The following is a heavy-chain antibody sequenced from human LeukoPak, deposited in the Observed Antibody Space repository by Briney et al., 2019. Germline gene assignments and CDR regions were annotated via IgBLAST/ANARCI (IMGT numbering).Heavy chain of an antibody. J-gene: IGHJ6*03. Sequence: SETLSLTCTISGASIDSYYWSWIRQPPGKGLEWIGRIYTSGSTNYNPSLKSRVTMSVDTPKNQFSLKLSSVTAADTAVYYCARIAAAYYYYMDVWGKGTTVTISS. V-gene: IGHV4-4*07. CDR3: ARIAAAYYYYMDV. CDR1: GASIDSYY. D-gene: IGHD6-13*01. CDR2: IYTSGST.